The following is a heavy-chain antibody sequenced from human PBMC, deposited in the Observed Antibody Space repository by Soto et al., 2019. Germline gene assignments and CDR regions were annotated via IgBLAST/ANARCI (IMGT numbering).Heavy chain of an antibody. Sequence: EVSLRLSCAASGFTLDDYTMHWVRQAPWKGLEWVSLISWDGDSTYYADSVKGRFTISRDNSKNSLYLQMNSLRTEDTALYYCAKSYCSGGSCADYYFYYGMDVWGQGTTVTVSS. CDR3: AKSYCSGGSCADYYFYYGMDV. V-gene: IGHV3-43*01. CDR2: ISWDGDST. D-gene: IGHD2-15*01. J-gene: IGHJ6*02. CDR1: GFTLDDYT.